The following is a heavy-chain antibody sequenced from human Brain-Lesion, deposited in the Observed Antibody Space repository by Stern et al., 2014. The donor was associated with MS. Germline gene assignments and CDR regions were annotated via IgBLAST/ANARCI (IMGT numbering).Heavy chain of an antibody. CDR3: AGEEDIRYCSGGSCTGNWFDP. J-gene: IGHJ5*02. V-gene: IGHV4-39*01. D-gene: IGHD2-15*01. CDR1: GGSVSSTSYA. CDR2: IYYSGNT. Sequence: VQLVESGPGLVKPSETLSLTCTVAGGSVSSTSYAWAWIRQPPGKGLEWIGTIYYSGNTYYSPSPKSRPTISLDTSKNQFSLQLGCVTAADTAVYYCAGEEDIRYCSGGSCTGNWFDPWGQGTLVTVSS.